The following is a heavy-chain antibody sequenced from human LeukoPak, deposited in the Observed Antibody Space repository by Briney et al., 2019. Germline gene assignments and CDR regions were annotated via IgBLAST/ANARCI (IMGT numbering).Heavy chain of an antibody. CDR1: GYTFTGYY. V-gene: IGHV1-2*02. J-gene: IGHJ4*02. CDR2: INPNSGGT. D-gene: IGHD6-13*01. Sequence: ASVKVSCKASGYTFTGYYMHWVRQAPGQGLEWMGWINPNSGGTNYAQTFQGRVTMTRDTSISTAYMELSRLRSDDTAVYYCARDGFGSSWYQWGQGTLVSVSS. CDR3: ARDGFGSSWYQ.